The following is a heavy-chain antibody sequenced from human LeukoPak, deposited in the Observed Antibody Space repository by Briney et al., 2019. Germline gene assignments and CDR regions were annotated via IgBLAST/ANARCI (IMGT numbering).Heavy chain of an antibody. J-gene: IGHJ4*02. V-gene: IGHV1-69*13. CDR2: IIPIFGAA. D-gene: IGHD6-6*01. Sequence: SVKVSCKASGGTFSSYAISWVRQAPGQGLEWMGGIIPIFGAANYAQKFQGRVTITADESTSTAYMELSSLRSEDTAVYYCARIYSSSYGWGDYFDYWGQGTLVTVSS. CDR3: ARIYSSSYGWGDYFDY. CDR1: GGTFSSYA.